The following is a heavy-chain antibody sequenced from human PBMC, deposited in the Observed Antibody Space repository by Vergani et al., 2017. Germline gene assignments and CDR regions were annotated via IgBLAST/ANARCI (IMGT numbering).Heavy chain of an antibody. CDR3: ARDLSEIQYYYYYGMDV. V-gene: IGHV3-9*01. CDR1: GFTFDDYA. CDR2: ISWNSGSI. Sequence: EVQLVESGGGLVQPGRSLRLSCAASGFTFDDYAMHWVRQAPGKGLEWVSGISWNSGSIGYADSVKGRFTISRDNAKNSLYLQMNSLRAEDTALYYCARDLSEIQYYYYYGMDVWGQGP. J-gene: IGHJ6*02.